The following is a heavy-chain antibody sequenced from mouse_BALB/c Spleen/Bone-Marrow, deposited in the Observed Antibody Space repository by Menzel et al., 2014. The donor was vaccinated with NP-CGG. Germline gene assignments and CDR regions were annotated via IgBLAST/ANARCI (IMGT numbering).Heavy chain of an antibody. V-gene: IGHV1-4*01. CDR1: GYTFTSYT. CDR3: AYGNYGYAMDY. CDR2: INPSSGYT. J-gene: IGHJ4*01. Sequence: QVQLQQSGAELARPGASVKMSCKASGYTFTSYTMHWVKQRPGQGLEWIGYINPSSGYTNYNQKFKDKATLTADKSSSTAYMQLSSLTSEYSAVYYCAYGNYGYAMDYWGQGTSVTVSS. D-gene: IGHD2-10*02.